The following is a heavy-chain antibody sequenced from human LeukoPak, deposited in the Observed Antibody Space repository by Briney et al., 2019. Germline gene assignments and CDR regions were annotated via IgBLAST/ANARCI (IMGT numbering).Heavy chain of an antibody. CDR1: GYTFTGYY. V-gene: IGHV1-2*06. Sequence: ASLRLSCAASGYTFTGYYMSWVRQAPGKGLEWVGRINPNSGGTNYAQRFQGRVTMPRDTSISTAYMELRRLRADDTAVYYGAREQFIAATPLYDYWGQGTLVTVSS. J-gene: IGHJ4*02. D-gene: IGHD2-15*01. CDR3: AREQFIAATPLYDY. CDR2: INPNSGGT.